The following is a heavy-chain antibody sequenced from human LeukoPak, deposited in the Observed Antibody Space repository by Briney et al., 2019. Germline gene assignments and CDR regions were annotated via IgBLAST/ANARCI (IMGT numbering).Heavy chain of an antibody. J-gene: IGHJ5*02. CDR3: ASEQSYYDFWSGYYTYWFDP. V-gene: IGHV4-61*02. Sequence: SETLSLTCTVSGGSISSGSYYWSWIRQPAGKGLEWIGRIYTSGSTNYNPSLKSRVTISVDTSKNQLSLKLSSVTAADTAVYYCASEQSYYDFWSGYYTYWFDPWGQGTLVTVSS. CDR1: GGSISSGSYY. CDR2: IYTSGST. D-gene: IGHD3-3*01.